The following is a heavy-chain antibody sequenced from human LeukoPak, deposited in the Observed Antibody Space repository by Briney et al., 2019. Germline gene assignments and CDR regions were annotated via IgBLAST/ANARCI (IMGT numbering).Heavy chain of an antibody. V-gene: IGHV5-51*01. CDR2: IYPGDSNT. J-gene: IGHJ3*02. CDR3: ARQTRDAFDI. CDR1: GYSFISSW. Sequence: GESLKISCKGSGYSFISSWIAWVRQMPGKGLEWMGLIYPGDSNTRYSPSFQGQVTISADRSINTAYLQWSSLKASDTAIYYCARQTRDAFDIWGEGTMVTVSS. D-gene: IGHD1-1*01.